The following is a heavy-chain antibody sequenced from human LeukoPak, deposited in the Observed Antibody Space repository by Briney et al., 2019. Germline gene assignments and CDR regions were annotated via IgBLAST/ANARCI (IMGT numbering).Heavy chain of an antibody. V-gene: IGHV3-21*01. Sequence: GGSLRLSCAASGFTLNTFNMNWVRQAPGKGREWVSSITSGGDYIYNADSVKGRFTTSRDNAKNSLSLQLNSLRVEDTAVYYCARGHYDVLAASYKWTPDYWGQGTLVTVSS. CDR1: GFTLNTFN. D-gene: IGHD3-9*01. CDR2: ITSGGDYI. J-gene: IGHJ4*02. CDR3: ARGHYDVLAASYKWTPDY.